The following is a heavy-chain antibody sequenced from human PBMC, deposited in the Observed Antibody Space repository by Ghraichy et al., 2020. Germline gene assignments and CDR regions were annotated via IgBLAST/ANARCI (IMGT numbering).Heavy chain of an antibody. CDR2: INSDGSST. D-gene: IGHD4-11*01. CDR3: ASGGYSNWHYYYYYGVDV. Sequence: GESLNISCAASGFTFSNYWMHWVRQAPGKGLVWVSHINSDGSSTTYADSVEGRFTISRDNAKNTLYLQMNSLRAEDTAVYYCASGGYSNWHYYYYYGVDVWGQGTTVTVSS. J-gene: IGHJ6*02. V-gene: IGHV3-74*01. CDR1: GFTFSNYW.